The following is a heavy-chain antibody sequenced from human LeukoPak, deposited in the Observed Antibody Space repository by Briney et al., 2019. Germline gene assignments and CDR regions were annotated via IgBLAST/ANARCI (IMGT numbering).Heavy chain of an antibody. CDR2: INPSGGST. J-gene: IGHJ4*02. CDR3: ARDPGVGIWPDQYYFDY. CDR1: GYTFTSYY. D-gene: IGHD1-14*01. Sequence: ASVKVSCKASGYTFTSYYMHWVRRAPGQGLEWMGIINPSGGSTSYAQKFQGRVTMTRDMSTSTVYMELSSLRSEDTAVYYCARDPGVGIWPDQYYFDYWGQGTLVTVSS. V-gene: IGHV1-46*01.